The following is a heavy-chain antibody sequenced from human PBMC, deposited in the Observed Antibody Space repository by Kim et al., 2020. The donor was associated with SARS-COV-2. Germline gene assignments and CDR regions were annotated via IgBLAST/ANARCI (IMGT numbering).Heavy chain of an antibody. CDR3: ARHFGGGKCSGGSCYSGLNWFDP. Sequence: GGSLKISCKGSGYSFTSYWISWVRQMPGKGLEWMGRIDPSDSYTNYSPSFQGHVTISADKSISTAYLQWSSLKASDTAMYYCARHFGGGKCSGGSCYSGLNWFDPWGQGTLVTVSS. D-gene: IGHD2-15*01. CDR2: IDPSDSYT. CDR1: GYSFTSYW. V-gene: IGHV5-10-1*01. J-gene: IGHJ5*02.